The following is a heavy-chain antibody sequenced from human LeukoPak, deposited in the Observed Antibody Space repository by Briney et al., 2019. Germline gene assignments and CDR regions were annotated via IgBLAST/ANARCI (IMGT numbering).Heavy chain of an antibody. J-gene: IGHJ4*02. D-gene: IGHD1-26*01. CDR1: GESLSKYY. V-gene: IGHV4-34*01. Sequence: SETLSLTCAVYGESLSKYYWTWIRQSPGMGLEWIGEINHRGSTNLNPSLKSRVTLSVDTSKHQFSLKLTSVTAADAAVYYCASSVGSTDYWGQGTLVTLSP. CDR2: INHRGST. CDR3: ASSVGSTDY.